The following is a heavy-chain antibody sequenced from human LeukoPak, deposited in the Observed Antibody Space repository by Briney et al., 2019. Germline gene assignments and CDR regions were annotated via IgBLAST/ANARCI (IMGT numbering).Heavy chain of an antibody. CDR2: ISSSSSTI. CDR1: GFTFSSYS. Sequence: GGSLRLSCAASGFTFSSYSMNWVRQASGKGLEWVSYISSSSSTIYYADSVKGRFTISRDNAKNSLYLQMNSLRAEDTAVYYCARENYDFWSSTNWFDPWGQGTLVTVSS. V-gene: IGHV3-48*01. D-gene: IGHD3-3*01. J-gene: IGHJ5*02. CDR3: ARENYDFWSSTNWFDP.